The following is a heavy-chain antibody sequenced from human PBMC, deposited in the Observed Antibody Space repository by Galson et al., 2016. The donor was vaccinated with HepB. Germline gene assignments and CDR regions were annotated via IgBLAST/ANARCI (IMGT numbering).Heavy chain of an antibody. CDR1: GFTFSDYY. J-gene: IGHJ3*01. CDR3: VRGGDTVIGAAFDV. Sequence: SLRLSCAASGFTFSDYYMNWIRQAPGKGLEWTSYISSRSSTIYYADSVKGRFTISRDNAKNSLFLQMNSLRAEDTAVYYCVRGGDTVIGAAFDVWGQGTMVTVSS. D-gene: IGHD5-18*01. CDR2: ISSRSSTI. V-gene: IGHV3-11*04.